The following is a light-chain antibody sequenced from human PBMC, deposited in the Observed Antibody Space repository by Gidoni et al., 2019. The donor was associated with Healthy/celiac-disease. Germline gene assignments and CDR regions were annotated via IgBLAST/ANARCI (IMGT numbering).Light chain of an antibody. CDR2: GAS. CDR1: QSVSSN. Sequence: EIVMTQSPATLSVSPGERAPLSCSASQSVSSNLAWYQQIPGQAPRLLIYGASIRATGIPARFSGSGSGTEFTLTISSLQSEDFAVYYCQQYNNWPWTFGQGTKVEIK. V-gene: IGKV3-15*01. J-gene: IGKJ1*01. CDR3: QQYNNWPWT.